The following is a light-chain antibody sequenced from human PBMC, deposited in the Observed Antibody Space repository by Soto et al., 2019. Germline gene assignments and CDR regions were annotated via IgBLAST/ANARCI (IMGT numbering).Light chain of an antibody. J-gene: IGKJ1*01. CDR2: WAS. CDR1: QIVLYSSNSKNY. Sequence: DIVMTQSPGSLAVSLGERATINCKSSQIVLYSSNSKNYLAWYQQKPGQPPKLLIYWASTRESGVPDRFSGSGSGTDFTLSISSLQAEDVAVYYCQQYYSTPRTFGQGTKVELK. V-gene: IGKV4-1*01. CDR3: QQYYSTPRT.